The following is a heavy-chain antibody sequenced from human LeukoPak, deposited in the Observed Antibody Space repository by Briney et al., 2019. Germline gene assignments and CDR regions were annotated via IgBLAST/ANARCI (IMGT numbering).Heavy chain of an antibody. D-gene: IGHD3-10*01. V-gene: IGHV3-33*01. Sequence: PGGSLRLSCAASGFTFSSYGMHWVRQAPGKGLEWVAVIWYDGSNKYYADSVKGRFTISRDNSKNTLYLQMNSLRAEDTAVYYCARDKEADYGSGGYNYWGQGTLVTVSS. J-gene: IGHJ4*02. CDR1: GFTFSSYG. CDR2: IWYDGSNK. CDR3: ARDKEADYGSGGYNY.